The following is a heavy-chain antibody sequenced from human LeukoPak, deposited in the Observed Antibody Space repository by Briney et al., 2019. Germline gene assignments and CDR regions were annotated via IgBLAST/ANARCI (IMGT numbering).Heavy chain of an antibody. V-gene: IGHV1-8*02. CDR1: GYTFTGYY. Sequence: ASVKVSCKASGYTFTGYYMHWVRQATGQGLEWMGWMNPNSGNTGYAQKFQGRVTMTRSTSIFTAYMELSSLRSEDTAVYYCARADKTHSGSYSFDYWGQGTLVTVSS. CDR3: ARADKTHSGSYSFDY. J-gene: IGHJ4*02. CDR2: MNPNSGNT. D-gene: IGHD1-26*01.